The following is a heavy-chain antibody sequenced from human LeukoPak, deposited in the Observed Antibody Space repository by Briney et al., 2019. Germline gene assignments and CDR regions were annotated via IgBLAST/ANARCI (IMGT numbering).Heavy chain of an antibody. J-gene: IGHJ4*02. CDR2: MEPNRGGT. Sequence: GASVKVSREASGYTYTGYYIHGGREARGQGREWFSQMEPNRGGTKATQKFQGRVTMTRDTSISTAYMELSRLRSDDTFVYYCARGDIYFDFWGQGTLVTVSS. D-gene: IGHD2-15*01. CDR1: GYTYTGYY. V-gene: IGHV1-2*05. CDR3: ARGDIYFDF.